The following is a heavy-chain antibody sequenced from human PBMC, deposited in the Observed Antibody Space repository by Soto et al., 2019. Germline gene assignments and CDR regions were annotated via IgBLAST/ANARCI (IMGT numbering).Heavy chain of an antibody. V-gene: IGHV4-4*07. J-gene: IGHJ5*02. CDR1: GGTISKSF. CDR2: IYVTGST. CDR3: VRDGSKILREHFEP. Sequence: PSETLALSSSVSGGTISKSFWSWVRKPVGGGLEWLGRIYVTGSTDYNPSLRGRISMSVDVVKKTFSLRLTSVTAADTGVCYCVRDGSKILREHFEPWGQGRKVTVSS.